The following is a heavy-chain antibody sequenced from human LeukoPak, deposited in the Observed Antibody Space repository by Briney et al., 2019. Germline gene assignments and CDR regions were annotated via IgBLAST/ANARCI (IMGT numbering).Heavy chain of an antibody. CDR3: ARGGWELLYAFDI. CDR1: GGSISSYY. V-gene: IGHV4-59*08. Sequence: SETLSLTCTVSGGSISSYYWSWIRQPPGKGLEWIGYIYYSGSTNYNPSLKSRVTISVDTSKNQFSLKLSSVTAADTAVYYCARGGWELLYAFDIWGQGTMVTVSS. CDR2: IYYSGST. D-gene: IGHD1-26*01. J-gene: IGHJ3*02.